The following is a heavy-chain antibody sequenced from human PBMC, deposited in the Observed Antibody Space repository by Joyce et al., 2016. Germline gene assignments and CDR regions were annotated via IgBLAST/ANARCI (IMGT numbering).Heavy chain of an antibody. J-gene: IGHJ6*03. CDR1: GYTFTDFY. D-gene: IGHD7-27*01. Sequence: QVQLVQSGAEVKKPGASVRVSCKTSGYTFTDFYLHWVRQAPGQGLEWLGWINPNSGVTKYAQKFQDRVNMTRDTSFNTAHMELSRLKSDDTAVYYCARVFTRTNWGDDFYYMDVWGKGTTVRVSS. CDR2: INPNSGVT. V-gene: IGHV1-2*02. CDR3: ARVFTRTNWGDDFYYMDV.